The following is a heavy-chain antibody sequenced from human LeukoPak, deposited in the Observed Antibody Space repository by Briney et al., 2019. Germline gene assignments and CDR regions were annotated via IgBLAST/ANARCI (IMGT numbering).Heavy chain of an antibody. CDR1: GFTFNIHG. V-gene: IGHV3-23*01. D-gene: IGHD4-17*01. CDR2: IGPSGDKT. J-gene: IGHJ4*02. Sequence: GGSLRLSCAASGFTFNIHGMNWVRQAPGKGPEWVSGIGPSGDKTYYADSVKGRFTISRDNSENTVYLQMNNLRAEDTAVYYCARKTFYGDYESYWGQGTLVTVSS. CDR3: ARKTFYGDYESY.